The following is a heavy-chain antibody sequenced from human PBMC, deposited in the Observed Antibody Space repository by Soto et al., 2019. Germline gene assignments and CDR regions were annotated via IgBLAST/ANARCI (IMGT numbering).Heavy chain of an antibody. CDR2: IGGSGYDI. V-gene: IGHV3-23*01. CDR1: GYIFSKYP. J-gene: IGHJ5*02. D-gene: IGHD3-3*01. CDR3: AKCLPRPSIFGVVINGFDH. Sequence: EVQLLESGGGLVPPGGTLRLSCGASGYIFSKYPMTWVRQARGKGMEWVSTIGGSGYDIYYADSVRGRFTISRDNSKNMLYLQMNSLRPEDTAVYYCAKCLPRPSIFGVVINGFDHWGQGTLVTVSS.